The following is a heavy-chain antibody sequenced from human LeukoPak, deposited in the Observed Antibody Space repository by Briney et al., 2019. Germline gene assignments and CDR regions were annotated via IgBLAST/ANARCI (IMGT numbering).Heavy chain of an antibody. CDR2: TYHSGST. Sequence: PSETLSLTCAVSGGSISSGGYSWSWIRQPPGKGLEWIGYTYHSGSTYYNPSLKSRVTISVDRSKNQFSLKLSSVTAADTAVYYCARGYYYDSSGYPEGAFDIWGQGTMVTVSS. CDR3: ARGYYYDSSGYPEGAFDI. D-gene: IGHD3-22*01. V-gene: IGHV4-30-2*01. J-gene: IGHJ3*02. CDR1: GGSISSGGYS.